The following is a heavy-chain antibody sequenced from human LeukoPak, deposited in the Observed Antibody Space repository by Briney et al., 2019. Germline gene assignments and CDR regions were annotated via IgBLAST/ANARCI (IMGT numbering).Heavy chain of an antibody. CDR2: INPSGGSI. V-gene: IGHV1-46*01. D-gene: IGHD3-16*01. Sequence: GASVKLSRTPSGYTFSSYYMHWVRQAPGPGLEWRGIINPSGGSISYAQKFQGRVTITADKSTSTPYMDLSSLRSEDTAVYYCARDIMGNSYFDYWGEGTLVTVSS. J-gene: IGHJ4*02. CDR1: GYTFSSYY. CDR3: ARDIMGNSYFDY.